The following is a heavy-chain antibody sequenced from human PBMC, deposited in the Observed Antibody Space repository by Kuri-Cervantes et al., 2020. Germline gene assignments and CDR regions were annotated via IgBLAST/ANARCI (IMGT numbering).Heavy chain of an antibody. Sequence: GGSLRLSCAVYGGSFSGYYWGWIRQPPGKGLEWVSVISGSGGSTYYADSVKGRFTISRDNSKNTLYLQMNSLRAEDTAVYYCAKDTGEVDTAEIQPDYWGQGTLVTVSS. CDR1: GGSFSGYY. V-gene: IGHV3-23*01. J-gene: IGHJ4*02. CDR2: ISGSGGST. D-gene: IGHD5-18*01. CDR3: AKDTGEVDTAEIQPDY.